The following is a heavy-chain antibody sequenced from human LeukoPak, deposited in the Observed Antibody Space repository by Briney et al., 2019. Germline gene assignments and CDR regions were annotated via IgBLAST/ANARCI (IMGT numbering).Heavy chain of an antibody. CDR3: ARHRRYCSSTSCYLNWFDP. D-gene: IGHD2-2*01. V-gene: IGHV5-51*01. CDR1: GYSFTSYW. J-gene: IGHJ5*02. CDR2: IYPGDSGT. Sequence: GESLKISCKGSGYSFTSYWIGWVRQMPGKGLEWMGIIYPGDSGTRYSPSFQGQVTISADKSISTAYLQWSSLKASDTAMYYCARHRRYCSSTSCYLNWFDPWGQGTLVTVSS.